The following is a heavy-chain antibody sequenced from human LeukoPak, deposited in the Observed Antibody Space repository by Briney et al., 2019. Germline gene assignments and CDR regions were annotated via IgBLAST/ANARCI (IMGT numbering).Heavy chain of an antibody. CDR3: ARDEYSPPWAFDI. D-gene: IGHD5-18*01. CDR2: ISNDGWHI. J-gene: IGHJ3*02. V-gene: IGHV3-21*01. Sequence: GGSLRLSCAASGFTFSSFTMNWVRQAPGRGLEWVSSISNDGWHIYDGDSVKGRFTISRDNAKNSLYLQMDSLRAEDTAVYYCARDEYSPPWAFDIWGQGTMVTVSS. CDR1: GFTFSSFT.